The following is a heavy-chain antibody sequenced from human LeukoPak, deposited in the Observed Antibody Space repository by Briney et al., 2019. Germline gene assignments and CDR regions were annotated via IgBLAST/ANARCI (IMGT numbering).Heavy chain of an antibody. Sequence: GGSLRLSCAASGFTFSSYAMSWVRQAPGKGLEWVSAISGSGGSTYYADSVKGRFTISRDNSKNTLYLQMNSLRAEDTAVYYCTTGVEVVVVAANHDAFDIWGQGTMVTVSS. CDR1: GFTFSSYA. D-gene: IGHD2-15*01. J-gene: IGHJ3*02. V-gene: IGHV3-23*01. CDR2: ISGSGGST. CDR3: TTGVEVVVVAANHDAFDI.